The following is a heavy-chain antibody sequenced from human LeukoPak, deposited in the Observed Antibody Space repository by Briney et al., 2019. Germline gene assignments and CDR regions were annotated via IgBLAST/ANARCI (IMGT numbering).Heavy chain of an antibody. CDR2: ISAYNGNT. V-gene: IGHV1-18*01. CDR1: GYTFTSYG. Sequence: ASVKVSCKASGYTFTSYGISWVRQAPGQGLEWVGWISAYNGNTNYAQKLQGRVTMTTDTSTSTAYMELRSLSSDDTAVYYCARDSARGYSYALITNFDYWGQGTLVTVSS. D-gene: IGHD5-18*01. CDR3: ARDSARGYSYALITNFDY. J-gene: IGHJ4*02.